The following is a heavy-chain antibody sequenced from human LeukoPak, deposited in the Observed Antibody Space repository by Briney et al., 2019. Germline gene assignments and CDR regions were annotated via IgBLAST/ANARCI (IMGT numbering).Heavy chain of an antibody. V-gene: IGHV3-21*01. Sequence: GGSLRLSCAASGFTFSSYSMNWVRQAPGKGLEWVSSISSSSSYIYYADSAKGRFTISRDNAKNSLYLQMNSLSAEDTAVYYCARDRIPAAITGDAFDIWGQGTMVTVSS. D-gene: IGHD2-2*02. J-gene: IGHJ3*02. CDR1: GFTFSSYS. CDR2: ISSSSSYI. CDR3: ARDRIPAAITGDAFDI.